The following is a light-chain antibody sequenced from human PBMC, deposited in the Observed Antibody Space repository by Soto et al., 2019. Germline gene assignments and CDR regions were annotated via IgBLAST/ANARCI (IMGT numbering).Light chain of an antibody. V-gene: IGKV1-27*01. CDR2: GAS. CDR1: ADISNY. Sequence: DIQMTQSPSSLSASVGERVTITCRASADISNYLAWYQQKPGKVPKLLIYGASTLQSGVPSRFSGSGSGTDFTLTISSLQTEDVATYYCQNYNRAPWTFGQGSKVESK. J-gene: IGKJ1*01. CDR3: QNYNRAPWT.